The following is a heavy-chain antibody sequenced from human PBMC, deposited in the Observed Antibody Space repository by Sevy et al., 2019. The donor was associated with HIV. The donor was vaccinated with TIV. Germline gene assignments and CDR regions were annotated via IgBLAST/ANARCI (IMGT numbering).Heavy chain of an antibody. CDR3: AKGPYYGGNSVLDY. CDR1: GFTFSSYG. J-gene: IGHJ4*02. Sequence: GGSLRLSCAASGFTFSSYGMHWVRQAPGKGLERVAVISYDGSNKYYADSVKGRFTISRDNSKNTLYLQMNSLRAEDTAVYYCAKGPYYGGNSVLDYWGQGTLVTVSS. V-gene: IGHV3-30*18. CDR2: ISYDGSNK. D-gene: IGHD4-17*01.